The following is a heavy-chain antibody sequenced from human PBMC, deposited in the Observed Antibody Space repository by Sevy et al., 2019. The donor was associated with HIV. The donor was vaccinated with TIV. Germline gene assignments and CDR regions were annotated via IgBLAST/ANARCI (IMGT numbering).Heavy chain of an antibody. D-gene: IGHD3-3*01. CDR1: GFTFSSYG. V-gene: IGHV3-30*18. Sequence: GGSLRLSCAAPGFTFSSYGMHWVRQAPGKGLEWVAVISYDGSNKYYADSVKGRFTISRDNSKNTLYLQMNSLRAEDTAVYYCAKGITIFGVVNSYYYGMDVWGQGTTVTVSS. CDR3: AKGITIFGVVNSYYYGMDV. J-gene: IGHJ6*02. CDR2: ISYDGSNK.